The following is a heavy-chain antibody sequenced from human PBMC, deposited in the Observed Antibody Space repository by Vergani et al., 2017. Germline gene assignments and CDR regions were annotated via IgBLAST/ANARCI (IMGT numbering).Heavy chain of an antibody. CDR3: ARVNTETNGHLYYFYYMDV. D-gene: IGHD4-11*01. J-gene: IGHJ6*02. CDR1: GGSFTSYH. Sequence: QVQLQQWGGGLLKPSETLSLTCVVNGGSFTSYHWTWIRQSPGEGLEWVGDIDHTGRPDYNPPLKSRLTMSVDKSRNQFSLTLNSLTATDKAIYFCARVNTETNGHLYYFYYMDVWGQGTAVTVS. V-gene: IGHV4-34*01. CDR2: IDHTGRP.